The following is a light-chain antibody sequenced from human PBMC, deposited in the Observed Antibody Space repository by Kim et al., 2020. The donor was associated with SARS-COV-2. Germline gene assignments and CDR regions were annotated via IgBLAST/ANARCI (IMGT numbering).Light chain of an antibody. V-gene: IGLV2-14*01. CDR1: SSDVGGYNY. CDR2: DVN. CDR3: NSYTSSINWV. Sequence: QSALTQPASVSGSPGQSITISCTGTSSDVGGYNYVSWYQQHPGKAPKLMIYDVNKRPSGVSDRFSGSKSGNTASLTISGLQAEDEADYYCNSYTSSINWVFGGGTQLTVL. J-gene: IGLJ3*02.